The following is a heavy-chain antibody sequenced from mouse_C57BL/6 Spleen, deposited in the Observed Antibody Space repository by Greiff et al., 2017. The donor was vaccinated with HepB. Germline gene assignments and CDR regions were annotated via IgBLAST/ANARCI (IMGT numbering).Heavy chain of an antibody. Sequence: QVQLQQSGPELVKPGASVKISCKASGYTFTDYYINWVKQRPGPGLEWIGWFFPGSGSTYYNEKFKGKATLTVDKSSSTAYMLLSSLTSEDSAVYFCARWEGRYYGNYAGFAYWGQGTLVTVSA. V-gene: IGHV1-75*01. J-gene: IGHJ3*01. CDR3: ARWEGRYYGNYAGFAY. CDR1: GYTFTDYY. CDR2: FFPGSGST. D-gene: IGHD2-1*01.